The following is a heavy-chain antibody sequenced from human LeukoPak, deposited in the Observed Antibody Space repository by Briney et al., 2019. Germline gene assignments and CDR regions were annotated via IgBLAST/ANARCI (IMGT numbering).Heavy chain of an antibody. CDR1: GFTFSNYA. D-gene: IGHD5/OR15-5a*01. J-gene: IGHJ1*01. V-gene: IGHV3-30-3*01. Sequence: GGSLRLSSATSGFTFSNYAIHWVRPAPGKGLEWAAGISFDGDNEHYADSVRGRFMISRDTSKNTVYLQMNSLTIEDTAVYYCAREPSGNFGQLVSSAEYFQHWGQGTRVTVSS. CDR2: ISFDGDNE. CDR3: AREPSGNFGQLVSSAEYFQH.